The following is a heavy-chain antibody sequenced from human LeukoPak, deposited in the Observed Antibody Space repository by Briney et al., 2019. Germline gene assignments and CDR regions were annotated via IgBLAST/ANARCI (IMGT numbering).Heavy chain of an antibody. CDR2: IYPGDSET. D-gene: IGHD3-10*01. CDR1: GYSFTSYW. J-gene: IGHJ4*02. CDR3: ARHQTYYYGSGSLNYFDY. V-gene: IGHV5-51*01. Sequence: GESLKISCKGSGYSFTSYWIGWVRQMPGKGLEWMGIIYPGDSETRYSPSFQGQVTISADKSISTAYLQWSSLKASDTAMYYCARHQTYYYGSGSLNYFDYWGQGTLVTVSP.